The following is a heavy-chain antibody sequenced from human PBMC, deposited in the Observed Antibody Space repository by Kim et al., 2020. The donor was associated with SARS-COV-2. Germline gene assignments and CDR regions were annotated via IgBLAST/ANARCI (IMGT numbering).Heavy chain of an antibody. CDR3: ARGSFQQGFDP. V-gene: IGHV3-74*01. D-gene: IGHD6-13*01. J-gene: IGHJ5*02. Sequence: GGSLRLSCEASGFTFSSYWMNWVRQGPGKGLVWVSRIKSDGSDTHYADSVKGRFTISRDNAKNTLHLQLNSLGVEDTAIYYCARGSFQQGFDPGGQGTLVTVSS. CDR1: GFTFSSYW. CDR2: IKSDGSDT.